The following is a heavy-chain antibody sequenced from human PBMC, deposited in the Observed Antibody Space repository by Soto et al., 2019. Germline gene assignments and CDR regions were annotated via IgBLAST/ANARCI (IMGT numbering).Heavy chain of an antibody. Sequence: GGSLRLSCAASGFTFSDYYISWIRQAPGKGLEWVSYISSSCSTIYYANSVKSRFTISRDNTKNSLYLQMNNMRAVDPSVYYCARDGDEYYFDDWGQRTLVTV. CDR3: ARDGDEYYFDD. V-gene: IGHV3-11*01. J-gene: IGHJ4*02. CDR2: ISSSCSTI. D-gene: IGHD2-21*02. CDR1: GFTFSDYY.